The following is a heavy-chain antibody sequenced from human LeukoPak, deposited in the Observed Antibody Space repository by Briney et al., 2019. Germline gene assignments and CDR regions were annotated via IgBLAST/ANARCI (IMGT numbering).Heavy chain of an antibody. J-gene: IGHJ4*02. Sequence: GGSLRLSCAASGFTFSSYWMHWVRQAPGKGLVWVSRINSDGSSTSYADSVKGRFTISRDNAKNTLYLQMNSLRAEDTAVYYCAREPNYGDYFDYWGQGTLVTVSS. D-gene: IGHD4-17*01. V-gene: IGHV3-74*01. CDR2: INSDGSST. CDR1: GFTFSSYW. CDR3: AREPNYGDYFDY.